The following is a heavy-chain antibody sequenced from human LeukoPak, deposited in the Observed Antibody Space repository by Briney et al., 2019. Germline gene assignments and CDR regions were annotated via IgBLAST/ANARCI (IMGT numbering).Heavy chain of an antibody. CDR2: ISSSSSYI. Sequence: GGSLRLSCAASGFTFSSYSMNWVRQAPGKVLEWVSSISSSSSYIYYADSVKGRFTISRDNAKNSLYLQMNSLRAEDTAVYYCARDGGAKIAFHIWGQGTMVTVSS. J-gene: IGHJ3*02. CDR3: ARDGGAKIAFHI. D-gene: IGHD1-26*01. V-gene: IGHV3-21*04. CDR1: GFTFSSYS.